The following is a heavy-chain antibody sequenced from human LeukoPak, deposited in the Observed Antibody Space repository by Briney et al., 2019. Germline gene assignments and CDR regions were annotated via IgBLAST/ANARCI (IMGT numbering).Heavy chain of an antibody. Sequence: PSETLSLTCTVSGGSLSSSSYYWGWLRQPPGKGLEWIGSIHYSGSTYYNPSLKSRVTISIDTSENQFSLRLSSVTAADTAVYYCARASYSYDISGWVPFDYWGQGTLVTVSS. CDR3: ARASYSYDISGWVPFDY. CDR2: IHYSGST. V-gene: IGHV4-39*01. D-gene: IGHD3-22*01. CDR1: GGSLSSSSYY. J-gene: IGHJ4*02.